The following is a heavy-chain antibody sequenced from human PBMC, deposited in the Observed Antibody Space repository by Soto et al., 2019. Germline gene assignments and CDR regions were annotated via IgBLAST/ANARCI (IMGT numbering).Heavy chain of an antibody. Sequence: SETLSLTCTVSGGSISSGGYYWSWIRQHPGKGLEWIGYIYYSGSTYYNPSLKSRVTISVDTSKNQFSLKLSSVTAADTAVYYCARDRGYSYGRDAFDIWGQGTMVTVSS. J-gene: IGHJ3*02. V-gene: IGHV4-31*03. CDR3: ARDRGYSYGRDAFDI. CDR1: GGSISSGGYY. CDR2: IYYSGST. D-gene: IGHD5-18*01.